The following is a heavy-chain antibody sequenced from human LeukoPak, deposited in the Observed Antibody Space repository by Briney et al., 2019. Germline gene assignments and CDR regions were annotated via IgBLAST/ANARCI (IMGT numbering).Heavy chain of an antibody. J-gene: IGHJ4*02. CDR1: GFTFSSYA. D-gene: IGHD1-26*01. CDR2: ISTRGGTT. CDR3: AKDRWVGATISHYFDY. V-gene: IGHV3-23*01. Sequence: GGSLRLSCAASGFTFSSYAMNWVRQAPGKGLEWVSAISTRGGTTYYADSVKGRFTISRDDSKNTLYLQMSSLRVEDTAVYYCAKDRWVGATISHYFDYWGQGTLVTVFS.